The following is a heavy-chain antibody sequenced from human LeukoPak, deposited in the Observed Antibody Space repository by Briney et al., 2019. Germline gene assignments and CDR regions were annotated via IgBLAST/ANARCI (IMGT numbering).Heavy chain of an antibody. J-gene: IGHJ4*02. Sequence: SETLSLTCTVSGGSISSYYWSWIRQPPGKGLEWIGYIYYSGSTNYNPSLKSRVTISVDTSRNQFSLKLSSVTAADTAVYYCARHIDRLRSSDFDYWGQGTLVTVSS. D-gene: IGHD6-13*01. CDR1: GGSISSYY. CDR3: ARHIDRLRSSDFDY. V-gene: IGHV4-59*01. CDR2: IYYSGST.